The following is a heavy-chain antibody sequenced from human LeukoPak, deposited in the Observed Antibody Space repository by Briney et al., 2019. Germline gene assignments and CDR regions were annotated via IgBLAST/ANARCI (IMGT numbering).Heavy chain of an antibody. Sequence: GASVKVSCKASGYTFTGYYMHWVRQAPGHGLEWMGWINPNSGGTNYAQKFQGRVTMTRDTSISTAYMELSRLRSDDTAVYYCARDGAAAAGNLYYGMDVWGQGTTVTVSS. CDR2: INPNSGGT. CDR3: ARDGAAAAGNLYYGMDV. D-gene: IGHD6-13*01. J-gene: IGHJ6*02. CDR1: GYTFTGYY. V-gene: IGHV1-2*02.